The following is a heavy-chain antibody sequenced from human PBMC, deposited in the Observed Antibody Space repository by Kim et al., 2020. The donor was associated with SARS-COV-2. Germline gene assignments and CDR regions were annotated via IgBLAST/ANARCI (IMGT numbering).Heavy chain of an antibody. D-gene: IGHD3-22*01. J-gene: IGHJ4*02. CDR1: GYSISSGYY. V-gene: IGHV4-38-2*01. CDR3: TSKYYYDTGGYYYADW. Sequence: SETLSLTCAVSGYSISSGYYWGWIRQPPGKGLEWIGSIHHSGSTYYNPSLKRRVIISIDTSKNQFSLRLNSVTAADTAVYYCTSKYYYDTGGYYYADWWGQGTLVTVSS. CDR2: IHHSGST.